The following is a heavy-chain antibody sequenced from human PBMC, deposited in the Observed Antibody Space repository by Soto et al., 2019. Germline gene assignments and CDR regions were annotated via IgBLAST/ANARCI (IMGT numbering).Heavy chain of an antibody. J-gene: IGHJ5*02. CDR1: GGTFSSYA. D-gene: IGHD2-2*01. V-gene: IGHV1-69*12. Sequence: QVQLVQSGAEVKKPGSSVKVSCKASGGTFSSYAISWVRQAPGQGLEWMGGIIPIFGTANYAQKFQGRVTITADDSTSTAYMELSSLRSEDTAVYYCARAHHRVLVPAATYNWFDPWGQGTLVTVSS. CDR2: IIPIFGTA. CDR3: ARAHHRVLVPAATYNWFDP.